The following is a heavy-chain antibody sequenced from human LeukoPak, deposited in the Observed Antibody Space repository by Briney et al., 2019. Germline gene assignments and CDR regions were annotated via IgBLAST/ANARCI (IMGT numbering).Heavy chain of an antibody. J-gene: IGHJ4*02. CDR3: AREGGFYRPLDY. CDR1: GGSISSYY. CDR2: IYYSGST. Sequence: SETLSLTCTVSGGSISSYYWSWIRQPPGKGLEWIGYIYYSGSTNYNPSLKSRVTISVDTSKNQFSLKLSSVTAADTAVYYCAREGGFYRPLDYSGQGTLVTVSS. V-gene: IGHV4-59*01. D-gene: IGHD3-3*01.